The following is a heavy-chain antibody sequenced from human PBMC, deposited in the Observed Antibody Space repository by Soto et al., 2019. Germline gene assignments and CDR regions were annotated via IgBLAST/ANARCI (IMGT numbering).Heavy chain of an antibody. J-gene: IGHJ2*01. D-gene: IGHD6-25*01. V-gene: IGHV3-23*01. Sequence: ELQLLESGGGLVQPGGSLRLSCAASGFTFSSYAMTWVRQAPGKGLEWVSTINSAGNTYYADSVKGRFTISRDKSKNTLYLQMCSLKAEDTAVYYCAKYPSSAGLLMWYFDLWGRGTLVTVSS. CDR3: AKYPSSAGLLMWYFDL. CDR2: INSAGNT. CDR1: GFTFSSYA.